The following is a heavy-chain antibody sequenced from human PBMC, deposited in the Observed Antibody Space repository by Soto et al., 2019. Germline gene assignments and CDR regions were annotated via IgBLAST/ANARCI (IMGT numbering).Heavy chain of an antibody. CDR3: VRRDVTTVTTTLDY. CDR2: INPNTGGT. CDR1: GYTFIGYY. J-gene: IGHJ4*01. V-gene: IGHV1-2*04. Sequence: QVQLVQSGAEVTKPGASLKVSCKTSGYTFIGYYMHWVRQAPGQWLEWMGWINPNTGGTKYAQKFQGWVTMTTDTSISTAYLDVSRLRSDATAVYYCVRRDVTTVTTTLDYWGHGTLVTVAS. D-gene: IGHD4-17*01.